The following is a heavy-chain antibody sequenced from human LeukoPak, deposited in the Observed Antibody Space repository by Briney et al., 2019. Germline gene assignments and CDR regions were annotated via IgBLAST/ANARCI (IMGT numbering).Heavy chain of an antibody. CDR1: GGSVSSGDYY. V-gene: IGHV4-30-4*01. J-gene: IGHJ3*02. CDR3: ARDRWWFGGHYGAFDI. D-gene: IGHD3-10*01. CDR2: IYYSGST. Sequence: KPSETLSLTCTASGGSVSSGDYYWSWIRQPPGKGLEWIGYIYYSGSTYYNPSLKSRVTISVDTSKNQFSLKLSSVTAADTAVYYCARDRWWFGGHYGAFDIWGQGTMVTVSS.